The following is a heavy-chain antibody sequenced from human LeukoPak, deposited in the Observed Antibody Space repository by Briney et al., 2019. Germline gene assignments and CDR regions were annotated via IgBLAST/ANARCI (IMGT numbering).Heavy chain of an antibody. V-gene: IGHV4-59*08. CDR2: IYYSWNT. J-gene: IGHJ3*02. CDR1: GGFIASYY. D-gene: IGHD5-18*01. CDR3: ARPQHTAVTGVFDI. Sequence: SETLSLTCTVSGGFIASYYWSWIRQPPGEGLEWIGYIYYSWNTNYNPSLKSRVTMSMDTSKNQFSLKLESVTAADTAVYYCARPQHTAVTGVFDIWGQGTGVTVSS.